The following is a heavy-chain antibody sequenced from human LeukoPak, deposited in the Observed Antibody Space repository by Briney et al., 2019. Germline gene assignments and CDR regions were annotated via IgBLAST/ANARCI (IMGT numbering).Heavy chain of an antibody. CDR1: GFTFSDYD. Sequence: GGYLRLSCAASGFTFSDYDMSWIRQAPGKGLEWVAYISSSSSYTNYADSVKGRFTISRDNAKNSLYLQINSLRAGDTAVYYCARAYQDFMVRGVIFWFDPWGQGTLVTVSS. D-gene: IGHD3-10*01. J-gene: IGHJ5*02. CDR3: ARAYQDFMVRGVIFWFDP. V-gene: IGHV3-11*06. CDR2: ISSSSSYT.